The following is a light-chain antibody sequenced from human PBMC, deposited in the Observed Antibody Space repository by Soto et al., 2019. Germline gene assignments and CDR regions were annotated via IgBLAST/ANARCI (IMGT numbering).Light chain of an antibody. CDR2: LNSDGSH. Sequence: QPVLTQSPSASASLGASVKLTCTLSSGHSSYAIAWHQQQPEKGPRYLMKLNSDGSHSKGDGIPDRFSGSSSGAERYLTISRLQSEDEADYYCQTWGTGGVFGGGTKLTVL. J-gene: IGLJ2*01. CDR1: SGHSSYA. V-gene: IGLV4-69*02. CDR3: QTWGTGGV.